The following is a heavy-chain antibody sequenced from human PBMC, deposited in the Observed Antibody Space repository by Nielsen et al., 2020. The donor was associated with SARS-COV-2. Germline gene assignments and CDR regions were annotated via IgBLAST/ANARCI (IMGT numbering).Heavy chain of an antibody. V-gene: IGHV3-9*01. CDR1: GFTFDDYA. D-gene: IGHD2-15*01. CDR3: AKLVGAATQGGADY. CDR2: ISWNSGSI. J-gene: IGHJ4*02. Sequence: GGSLRLSCAASGFTFDDYAMHWVRQAPGKGLEWVSGISWNSGSIGYADSVKGRFTISRDNAKNSLYLQMNSLRAEDTALYYCAKLVGAATQGGADYWGQGTLVTVSS.